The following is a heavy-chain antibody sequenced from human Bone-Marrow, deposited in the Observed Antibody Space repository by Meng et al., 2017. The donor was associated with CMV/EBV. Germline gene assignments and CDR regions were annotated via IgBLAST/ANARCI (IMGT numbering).Heavy chain of an antibody. CDR1: GFTFSTNS. J-gene: IGHJ3*02. CDR3: ARDRVSGGDVFDI. Sequence: LSLTCAASGFTFSTNSMNWVRQAPGKALEWVSSISSGSDYIYYPDSVRGRFTVSRDNAKNLMYLQMNSLRAEDTAVYYCARDRVSGGDVFDIWGQGTMVTGSS. CDR2: ISSGSDYI. D-gene: IGHD2-8*01. V-gene: IGHV3-21*06.